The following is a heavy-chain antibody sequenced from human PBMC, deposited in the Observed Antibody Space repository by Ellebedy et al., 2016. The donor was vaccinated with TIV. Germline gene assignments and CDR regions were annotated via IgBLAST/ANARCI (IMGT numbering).Heavy chain of an antibody. D-gene: IGHD6-19*01. Sequence: SETLSLTXAVYGGSFSGYYWSWIRQPPGKGLEWIGEINHSGSTNYNPSLKSRVTISVDTSKNQFSLKLSSVTAADTAVYYCASLTVEAFSGWYAGDYYYYGMDVWGQGTTVTVSS. J-gene: IGHJ6*02. CDR1: GGSFSGYY. CDR2: INHSGST. CDR3: ASLTVEAFSGWYAGDYYYYGMDV. V-gene: IGHV4-34*01.